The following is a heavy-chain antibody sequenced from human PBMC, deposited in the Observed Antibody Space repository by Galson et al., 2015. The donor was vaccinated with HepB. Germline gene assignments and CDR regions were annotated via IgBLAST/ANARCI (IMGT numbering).Heavy chain of an antibody. D-gene: IGHD6-6*01. J-gene: IGHJ5*02. V-gene: IGHV1-69*13. CDR2: IIPIFGTA. CDR3: ARDFLGAARRGLGWFDP. Sequence: SVKVSCKASGGTFSSYAISWVRQAPGQGLEWMGGIIPIFGTANYAQKFQGRVTITADESTSTAYMELSSPRSEDTAVYYCARDFLGAARRGLGWFDPWGQGTLVTVSS. CDR1: GGTFSSYA.